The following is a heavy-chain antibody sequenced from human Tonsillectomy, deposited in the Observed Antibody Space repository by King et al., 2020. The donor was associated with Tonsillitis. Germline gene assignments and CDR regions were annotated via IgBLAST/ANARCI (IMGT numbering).Heavy chain of an antibody. D-gene: IGHD3-22*01. Sequence: DVQLVESGGGLVQPGGSLRLSCAASGFSFNRDWMHWVRQAPGKGLVWVSRINGDGSSTSYVDSVKGRFTISRDNAKHTLYLQMNSLRPEDTAVYHCARSFYDNGDGGYYALDAFDIWGQGTTVTVSS. CDR2: INGDGSST. V-gene: IGHV3-74*01. CDR1: GFSFNRDW. J-gene: IGHJ3*02. CDR3: ARSFYDNGDGGYYALDAFDI.